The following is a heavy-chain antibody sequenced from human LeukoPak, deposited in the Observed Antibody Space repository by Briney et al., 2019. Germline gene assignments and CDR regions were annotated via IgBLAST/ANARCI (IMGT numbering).Heavy chain of an antibody. CDR1: GFTFSSYA. D-gene: IGHD6-13*01. CDR2: ISYDGSNK. J-gene: IGHJ4*02. V-gene: IGHV3-30*04. Sequence: GRSLRLSCAASGFTFSSYAMHWVRQAPGKGLERVAVISYDGSNKYYADSVKGRFTISRDNSKNTLYLQMNSLRAEDTAVYYCARGTAATQTFDYWGQGTLVTVSS. CDR3: ARGTAATQTFDY.